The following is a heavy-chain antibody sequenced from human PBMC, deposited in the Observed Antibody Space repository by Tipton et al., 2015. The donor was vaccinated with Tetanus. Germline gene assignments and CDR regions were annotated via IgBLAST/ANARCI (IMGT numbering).Heavy chain of an antibody. V-gene: IGHV1-18*01. CDR3: ARGNTMERTAWLSWFDP. CDR2: ISAYNGNT. D-gene: IGHD3-10*01. CDR1: GYTFTSYG. Sequence: QSGPEVKKPGASVKVSCKASGYTFTSYGISWVRQAPGQGLEWMGWISAYNGNTNYAQKLQGRVTMTTDTSTSTAYMELRSLRSDDTAVYYCARGNTMERTAWLSWFDPWGQGTLVTVSS. J-gene: IGHJ5*02.